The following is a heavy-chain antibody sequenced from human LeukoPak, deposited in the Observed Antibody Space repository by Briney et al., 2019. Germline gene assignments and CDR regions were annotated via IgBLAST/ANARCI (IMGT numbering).Heavy chain of an antibody. V-gene: IGHV6-1*01. CDR1: GDSVSSNSAA. CDR2: TYYRSKWYN. D-gene: IGHD4-17*01. J-gene: IGHJ6*02. CDR3: ARDFYPATVTTYYGMDV. Sequence: SQTLSLTCAISGDSVSSNSAAWNWIRQSPSRGLEWLGRTYYRSKWYNDYAVSVESRITINPDTSKNQFSLQLNSVTPEDTAVYYCARDFYPATVTTYYGMDVWGQGTTVTVSS.